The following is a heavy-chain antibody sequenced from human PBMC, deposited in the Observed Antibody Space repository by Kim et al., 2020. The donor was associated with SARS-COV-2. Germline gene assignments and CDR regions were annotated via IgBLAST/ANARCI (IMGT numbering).Heavy chain of an antibody. V-gene: IGHV4-34*01. CDR1: GGSLSGYF. D-gene: IGHD2-2*02. J-gene: IGHJ6*02. Sequence: SETLSLTCAVYGGSLSGYFWSWIRQPPGKGLEWVGEINHSRGTNYNPSLKSRGTISVDTSKNQFSLKLSSVSAADTAVYYCARGRAGVVPGPILGIGPHYDYYAMDVWGQGTTVTVSS. CDR3: ARGRAGVVPGPILGIGPHYDYYAMDV. CDR2: INHSRGT.